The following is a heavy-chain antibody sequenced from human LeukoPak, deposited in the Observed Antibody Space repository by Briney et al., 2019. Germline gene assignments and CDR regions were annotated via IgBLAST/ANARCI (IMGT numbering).Heavy chain of an antibody. CDR3: ASAVAGTQALDY. D-gene: IGHD6-19*01. V-gene: IGHV4-39*01. J-gene: IGHJ4*02. Sequence: TSETLSLTCTLSSGSISSSSYYWGWIRQPPGRGLEWIGSIYYSGNTYYNPSLKSRVTISVDPSKNQFSLKLRSVTAADTAVYYCASAVAGTQALDYWGQGTLVTVSS. CDR2: IYYSGNT. CDR1: SGSISSSSYY.